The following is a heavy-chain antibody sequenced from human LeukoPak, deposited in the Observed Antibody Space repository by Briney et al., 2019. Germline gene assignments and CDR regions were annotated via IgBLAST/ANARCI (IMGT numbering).Heavy chain of an antibody. CDR1: GGSISTYH. CDR2: IYKGST. CDR3: ARLTRDGYTTF. J-gene: IGHJ4*02. D-gene: IGHD5-24*01. V-gene: IGHV4-59*01. Sequence: SETLSLTCTISGGSISTYHWSWIRQPPGKGLEWIGYIYKGSTNYNPSLKSRVTISVVTSKNQFSLKLRSVTAADTAVYYCARLTRDGYTTFWGQGTLVTVSS.